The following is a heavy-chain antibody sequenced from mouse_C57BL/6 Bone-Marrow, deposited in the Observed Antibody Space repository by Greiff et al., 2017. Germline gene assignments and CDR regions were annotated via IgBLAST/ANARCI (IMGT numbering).Heavy chain of an antibody. Sequence: EVKLMESGGGLVQPGESLKLSCESNEYEFPSHDMSWVRKTPGKRLELVAAINSDGGSTYYPDTMERRFIISRDNTKKTPYLQMSSLRSEDTAVYYCARHGSSIHWYFDVWGTGTSVTVSS. CDR3: ARHGSSIHWYFDV. D-gene: IGHD1-1*01. V-gene: IGHV5-2*01. J-gene: IGHJ1*03. CDR1: EYEFPSHD. CDR2: INSDGGST.